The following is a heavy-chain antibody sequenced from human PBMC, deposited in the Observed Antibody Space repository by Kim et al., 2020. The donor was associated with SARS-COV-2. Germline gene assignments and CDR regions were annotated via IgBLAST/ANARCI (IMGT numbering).Heavy chain of an antibody. CDR1: GFSLSTSGVG. V-gene: IGHV2-5*02. CDR2: IYWDDDK. CDR3: AHLGYDYIWGSYRYTNSYYFGY. J-gene: IGHJ4*02. D-gene: IGHD3-16*02. Sequence: SGPTLVNPTQTLTLTCTFSGFSLSTSGVGVGWIRQPPGKALEWLALIYWDDDKRYSPSLKSRLTITKDTSKNQVVLTMTNMDPVDTATYYCAHLGYDYIWGSYRYTNSYYFGYWGQGTLVTVSS.